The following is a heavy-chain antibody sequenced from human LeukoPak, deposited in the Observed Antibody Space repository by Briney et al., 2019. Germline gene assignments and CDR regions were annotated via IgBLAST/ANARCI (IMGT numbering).Heavy chain of an antibody. CDR2: ISGSGGST. D-gene: IGHD4-17*01. V-gene: IGHV3-23*01. J-gene: IGHJ4*02. CDR3: AKSSKRWDYRDYAGPVDY. Sequence: GGSPRLSCAASGFTFSIHAMSCVRHAPGKGLGWVSAISGSGGSTYYADSVKGRFTISSDNSKNTMYLQMNSLRAEDTAVYYCAKSSKRWDYRDYAGPVDYWGQGTLVIVSS. CDR1: GFTFSIHA.